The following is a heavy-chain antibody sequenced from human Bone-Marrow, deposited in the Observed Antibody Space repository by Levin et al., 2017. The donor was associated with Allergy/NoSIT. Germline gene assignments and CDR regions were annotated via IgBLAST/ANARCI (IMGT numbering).Heavy chain of an antibody. V-gene: IGHV4-4*07. CDR3: ARGGGVATIRDYYGIDG. CDR2: IYTSGST. Sequence: SETLSLTCTVSGGSISSYYWSWIRQPAGKGLEWIGRIYTSGSTNYNPSLKSRVTMSVDTSKNQFSLKLSSVTAADTAVYYCARGGGVATIRDYYGIDGWGQGTTVTVSS. D-gene: IGHD5-12*01. CDR1: GGSISSYY. J-gene: IGHJ6*02.